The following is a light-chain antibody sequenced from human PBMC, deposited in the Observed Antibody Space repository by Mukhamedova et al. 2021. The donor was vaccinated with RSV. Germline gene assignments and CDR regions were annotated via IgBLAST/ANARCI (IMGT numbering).Light chain of an antibody. CDR2: DAS. V-gene: IGKV1-33*01. Sequence: WYQRRVHGKAPRLLIHDASNLETGVPSRFSGSGSATDFTFTISSLQPEDIATYYCQQYDRIPITFGQGTRLETK. CDR3: QQYDRIPIT. J-gene: IGKJ5*01.